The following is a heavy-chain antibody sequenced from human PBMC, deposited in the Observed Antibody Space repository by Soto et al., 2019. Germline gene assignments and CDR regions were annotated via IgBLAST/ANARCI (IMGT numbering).Heavy chain of an antibody. J-gene: IGHJ4*02. CDR3: ARLVGCTADY. CDR1: GDSVSSNSAA. CDR2: TYHRSKWYN. D-gene: IGHD1-26*01. V-gene: IGHV6-1*01. Sequence: SQTLSLTCAISGDSVSSNSAAWNWIRQSPSRGLEWLGRTYHRSKWYNDYAVSVKSRIIISPDTSKNEFSLQLKSVTPEDTAVYYCARLVGCTADYWGQGTPVTVSS.